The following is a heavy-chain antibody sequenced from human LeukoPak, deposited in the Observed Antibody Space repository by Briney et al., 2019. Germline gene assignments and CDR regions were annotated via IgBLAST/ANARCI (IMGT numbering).Heavy chain of an antibody. J-gene: IGHJ4*02. V-gene: IGHV4-59*01. Sequence: SETLSLTCTVSGGSISSNYWSWIRQPPGKGLEWIGYIYYSGSTNYNPSLKSRVTISVHTSKNQFSLKLSSTTAADTAVYCCTRGTYCSGGSCLVYWGQGTLVTVSS. D-gene: IGHD2-15*01. CDR2: IYYSGST. CDR1: GGSISSNY. CDR3: TRGTYCSGGSCLVY.